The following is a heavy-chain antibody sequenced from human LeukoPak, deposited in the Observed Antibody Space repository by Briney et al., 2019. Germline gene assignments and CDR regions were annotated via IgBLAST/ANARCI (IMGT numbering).Heavy chain of an antibody. V-gene: IGHV3-7*01. J-gene: IGHJ4*02. CDR2: IKQDGSEK. D-gene: IGHD3-22*01. CDR3: ARDRGSWYYDSSGYYDY. Sequence: GGSLRLSCAASGFTFSSYWMSWVRQAPGKGLEWVANIKQDGSEKYYVDSVKGRFTISRDNAKNSLYLQMNSLRAEDTAVYYCARDRGSWYYDSSGYYDYWDQGTLVTVSS. CDR1: GFTFSSYW.